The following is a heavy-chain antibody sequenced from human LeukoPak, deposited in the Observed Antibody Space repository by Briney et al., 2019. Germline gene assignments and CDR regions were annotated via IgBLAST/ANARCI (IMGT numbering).Heavy chain of an antibody. J-gene: IGHJ4*02. CDR1: GFTFSSYE. CDR3: AKDRVMRLHDYGDGFDY. D-gene: IGHD4-17*01. Sequence: PGGSLRLSCAASGFTFSSYEMNWVRQAPGKGLEWVAVISYDGSNKYYADSVKGRFTISRDNSKNTLYLQMNSLRAEDTAVYYCAKDRVMRLHDYGDGFDYWGQGTLVTVSS. CDR2: ISYDGSNK. V-gene: IGHV3-30*18.